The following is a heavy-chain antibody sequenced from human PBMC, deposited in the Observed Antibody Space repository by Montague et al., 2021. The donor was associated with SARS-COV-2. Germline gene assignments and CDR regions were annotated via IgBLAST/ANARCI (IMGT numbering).Heavy chain of an antibody. CDR2: IYDSGST. Sequence: SETLSLTCTVSGGSVSSSTYYWAWIRQPPGRGLEWVGSIYDSGSTYYXXXLKSRVTISVDTSKNHFSLKLSSVTAADTAVYYCARRGCKLLPVAATIGGFDIWGQGTMVTVSS. D-gene: IGHD6-19*01. V-gene: IGHV4-39*02. CDR1: GGSVSSSTYY. J-gene: IGHJ3*02. CDR3: ARRGCKLLPVAATIGGFDI.